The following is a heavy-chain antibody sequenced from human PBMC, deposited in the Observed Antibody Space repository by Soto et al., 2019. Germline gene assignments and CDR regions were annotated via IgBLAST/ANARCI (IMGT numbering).Heavy chain of an antibody. Sequence: QAQLEQSGGEVKKPWSSVEVFCKASRVAFSKFILTWVGQAPGLWLEWGGGIIPIFGTANYAQKFQGRVTITADESTSTSYMEVNNLRSEDTAVYYCAKVRYSSPMGYYYGMDVWGQGTTVTVSS. CDR3: AKVRYSSPMGYYYGMDV. J-gene: IGHJ6*02. CDR2: IIPIFGTA. V-gene: IGHV1-69*01. D-gene: IGHD6-19*01. CDR1: RVAFSKFI.